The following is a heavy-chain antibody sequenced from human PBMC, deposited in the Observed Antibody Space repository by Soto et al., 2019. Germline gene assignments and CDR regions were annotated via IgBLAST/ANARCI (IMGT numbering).Heavy chain of an antibody. J-gene: IGHJ6*03. V-gene: IGHV3-9*01. D-gene: IGHD2-2*01. CDR1: GFTFDDYA. Sequence: GGSLRLSCAASGFTFDDYAMHWVRQAPGKGLEWVSGISWNSGSIGYADSVKGRFTISRDNAKNSLYLQMNSLRAEDTALYYCAKGYADAYYYYYMDVWGKGTTVTVSS. CDR3: AKGYADAYYYYYMDV. CDR2: ISWNSGSI.